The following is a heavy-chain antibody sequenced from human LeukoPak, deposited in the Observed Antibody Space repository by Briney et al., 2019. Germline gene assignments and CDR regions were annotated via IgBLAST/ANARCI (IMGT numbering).Heavy chain of an antibody. V-gene: IGHV4-38-2*02. CDR2: IYHSGST. J-gene: IGHJ4*02. CDR3: ARTILNDYYDSSGQSYFDY. D-gene: IGHD3-22*01. Sequence: SETLSLTCTVSGYSISSGYYWGWIRQPPGKGLEWIGSIYHSGSTYYNPSLKSRVTISVDTSKNQFSLKLSSVTAADTAVYYCARTILNDYYDSSGQSYFDYWAREPWSPSPQ. CDR1: GYSISSGYY.